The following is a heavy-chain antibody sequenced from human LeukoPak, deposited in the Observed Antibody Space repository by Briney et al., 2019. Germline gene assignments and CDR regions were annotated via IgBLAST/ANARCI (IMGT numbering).Heavy chain of an antibody. Sequence: PGGSLRLSCAASGFTLSSYWVSWVRQAPGKGLEWVANIKQDGSEKYYVDSVKGRFTISRDNAKNSLYLQMNSLRAEDTAVYYCARDRRITIFGVAMGDAFDIWGQGTMVTVSS. J-gene: IGHJ3*02. CDR1: GFTLSSYW. CDR3: ARDRRITIFGVAMGDAFDI. CDR2: IKQDGSEK. V-gene: IGHV3-7*01. D-gene: IGHD3-3*01.